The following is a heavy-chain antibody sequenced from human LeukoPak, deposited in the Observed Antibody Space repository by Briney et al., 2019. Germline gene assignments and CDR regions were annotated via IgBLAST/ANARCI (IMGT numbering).Heavy chain of an antibody. J-gene: IGHJ4*02. CDR1: GYTLTDYY. CDR2: INPNSGDT. CDR3: ARDWRGSYFPDF. Sequence: GAAVKVSCKASGYTLTDYYMHWVRQAPGQGRSWMGWINPNSGDTNYAQKFQGRVTMTRDTSISTAYMDLSRMTSDDTAIYYCARDWRGSYFPDFWGQGTLVTVSS. D-gene: IGHD1-26*01. V-gene: IGHV1-2*02.